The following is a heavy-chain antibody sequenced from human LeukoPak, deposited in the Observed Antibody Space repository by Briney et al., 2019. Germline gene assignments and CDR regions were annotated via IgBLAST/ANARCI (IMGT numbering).Heavy chain of an antibody. CDR3: ARGPVAYYYGSGSSLNWFDP. V-gene: IGHV4-34*01. Sequence: SETLSLTCTVSGGSIGSYYWSWIRQPPGKGLEWIGEINHSGSTNYNPSLKSRVTISVDTSKNQFSLKLSSVTAADTAVYYCARGPVAYYYGSGSSLNWFDPWGQGTLVTVSS. J-gene: IGHJ5*02. CDR1: GGSIGSYY. CDR2: INHSGST. D-gene: IGHD3-10*01.